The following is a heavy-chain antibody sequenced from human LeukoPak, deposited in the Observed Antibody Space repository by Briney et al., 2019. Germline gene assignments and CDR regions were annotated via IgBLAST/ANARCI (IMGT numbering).Heavy chain of an antibody. V-gene: IGHV1-18*01. D-gene: IGHD2-2*01. CDR3: ARVEDCSSTSCYAMHYYYYGMDV. J-gene: IGHJ6*02. Sequence: ASVKVSCKASGYTFTSYGISWVRQAPGQGLEWMGWISAYNGNTNYAQKLQGRVTMTTDTSTSTAYMELRSLRSDDTAVYYCARVEDCSSTSCYAMHYYYYGMDVWGQGTTVTVSS. CDR1: GYTFTSYG. CDR2: ISAYNGNT.